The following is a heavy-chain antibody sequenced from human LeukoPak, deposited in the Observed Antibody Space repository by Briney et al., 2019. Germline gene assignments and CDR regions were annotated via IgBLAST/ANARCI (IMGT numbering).Heavy chain of an antibody. CDR1: GGTFSSYA. D-gene: IGHD3-10*01. J-gene: IGHJ6*03. CDR3: ARANGITMVRGVPYYYYMDV. CDR2: IIPIFGTA. Sequence: GASVKVSCKASGGTFSSYAISWVRQAPGQGLEWMGGIIPIFGTANYAQKFQGRVTITADKSTSTAYMELSSLRSEDTAVYYCARANGITMVRGVPYYYYMDVWGKGTTVTVSS. V-gene: IGHV1-69*06.